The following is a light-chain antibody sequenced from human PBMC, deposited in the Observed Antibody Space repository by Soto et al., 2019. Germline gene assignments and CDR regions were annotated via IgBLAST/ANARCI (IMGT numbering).Light chain of an antibody. V-gene: IGLV4-69*01. J-gene: IGLJ2*01. CDR3: HTWETHVI. Sequence: QLVLTQSPSASASLGASVKLTCTLSSGHSTYAIAWHQQQPEKGPRYLMEINSDGSHNKGDGIPDRFSGSSSGTERYITISSLQSEDEADYYCHTWETHVIFGGGTKVTVL. CDR1: SGHSTYA. CDR2: INSDGSH.